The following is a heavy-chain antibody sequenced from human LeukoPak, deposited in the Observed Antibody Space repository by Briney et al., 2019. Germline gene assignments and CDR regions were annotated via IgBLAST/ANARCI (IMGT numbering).Heavy chain of an antibody. CDR1: GYTFTGYY. CDR2: INPNSGGT. V-gene: IGHV1-2*02. Sequence: ASVKVSCKASGYTFTGYYMHWVRQAPGQGLEWMGWINPNSGGTNYAQKFQGRVTMTRDTSISTAHMELSRLRSDDTAVYYCARGSFLGPIVGYWGQGTLVTVSS. J-gene: IGHJ4*02. CDR3: ARGSFLGPIVGY. D-gene: IGHD1-26*01.